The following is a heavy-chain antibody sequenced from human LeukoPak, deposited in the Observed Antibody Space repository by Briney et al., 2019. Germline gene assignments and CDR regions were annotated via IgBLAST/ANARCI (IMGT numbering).Heavy chain of an antibody. Sequence: GGSLRLSCAASGFTFSTYWMSWVRQAPGKGLEWVANTNQEGSEKYYVDSVKGRFTISKDNAKNSLYLQMNSLRAEDTALYYCAKDATVTTRYGMDVWGQGTTVTVSS. J-gene: IGHJ6*02. CDR3: AKDATVTTRYGMDV. CDR1: GFTFSTYW. D-gene: IGHD4-17*01. CDR2: TNQEGSEK. V-gene: IGHV3-7*03.